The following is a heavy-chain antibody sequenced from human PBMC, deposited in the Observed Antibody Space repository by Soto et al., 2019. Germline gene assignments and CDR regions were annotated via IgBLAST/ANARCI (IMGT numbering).Heavy chain of an antibody. Sequence: SVKVSSKASGGTFSSYAISWVRQAPGQGLEWMGGIIPIFGTANYAQKFQGRVTITADESTSTAYMELSSLRSEDTAVYYCARRYSWSSSWYSTGGYYFDYWGQGTLVTVSS. CDR2: IIPIFGTA. J-gene: IGHJ4*02. V-gene: IGHV1-69*13. D-gene: IGHD6-13*01. CDR1: GGTFSSYA. CDR3: ARRYSWSSSWYSTGGYYFDY.